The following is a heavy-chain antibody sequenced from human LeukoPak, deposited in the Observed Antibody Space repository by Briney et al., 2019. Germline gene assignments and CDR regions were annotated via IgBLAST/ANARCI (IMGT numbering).Heavy chain of an antibody. V-gene: IGHV1-3*01. CDR2: INAGNGNT. CDR1: GYTFTSYD. D-gene: IGHD1-14*01. CDR3: ARNRYITGAFDI. Sequence: ASGKVSCKASGYTFTSYDINWVRQATGQRLEWMGWINAGNGNTKYSQKFQGRVTITRDTSTSTAYMELSSLRSEDTAVYSCARNRYITGAFDIWGQGTMVTVSS. J-gene: IGHJ3*02.